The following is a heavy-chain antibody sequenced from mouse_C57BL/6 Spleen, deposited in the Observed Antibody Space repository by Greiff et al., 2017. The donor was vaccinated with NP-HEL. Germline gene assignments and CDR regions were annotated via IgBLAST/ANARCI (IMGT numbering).Heavy chain of an antibody. Sequence: QVQLKQSGPELVKPGASVKISCKASGYAFSSSWMNWVTQRPGKGLEWIGRIYPGDGDTNYNGKFKGKATLTADKSSSTAYMQLSSLTSEDSAVYFCARGLYDYWGQGTTLTVSS. CDR1: GYAFSSSW. J-gene: IGHJ2*01. V-gene: IGHV1-82*01. D-gene: IGHD2-12*01. CDR2: IYPGDGDT. CDR3: ARGLYDY.